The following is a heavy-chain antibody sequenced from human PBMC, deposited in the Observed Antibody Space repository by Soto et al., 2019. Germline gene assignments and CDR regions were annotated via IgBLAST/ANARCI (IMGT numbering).Heavy chain of an antibody. J-gene: IGHJ5*02. V-gene: IGHV1-3*01. CDR2: INPATGDT. CDR1: GYVFTTSA. Sequence: QVHLVQSGAEVQKPGASVKISCRASGYVFTTSAIHWVRQAAGQRLEWLGWINPATGDTKYSQDFRGRVTFTLDTSATTAYMALTSLTSHDTAVYYCARAAGRSKLLPYYFDPWGQGTLVTVSS. D-gene: IGHD3-22*01. CDR3: ARAAGRSKLLPYYFDP.